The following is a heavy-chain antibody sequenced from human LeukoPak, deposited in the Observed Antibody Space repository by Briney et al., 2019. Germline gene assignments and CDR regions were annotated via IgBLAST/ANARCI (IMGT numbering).Heavy chain of an antibody. CDR1: GFTFSSYG. CDR3: AKDKDVVVTAAIDY. CDR2: ISGSGGST. D-gene: IGHD2-21*02. Sequence: GGSLRLSCAASGFTFSSYGMSWVRQAPGKGLEWVSAISGSGGSTYYADSVKGRFTISRDNSKNTLYLQMNSLRAEDTAVYYCAKDKDVVVTAAIDYWGQGILVTVSS. J-gene: IGHJ4*02. V-gene: IGHV3-23*01.